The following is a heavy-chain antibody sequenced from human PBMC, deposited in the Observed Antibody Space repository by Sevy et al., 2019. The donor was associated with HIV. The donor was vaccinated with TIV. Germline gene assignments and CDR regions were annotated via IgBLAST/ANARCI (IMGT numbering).Heavy chain of an antibody. Sequence: SETLSLTCTASGGSVSTDSYYGSWIRQPPGKGLEWIGYLFYSGSTNYNPSLNSRVTISLDTSKNQFSLKLSSVTAAVTAVYYCARCRSPYGDYATGSFDYWGQGALVTVSS. CDR3: ARCRSPYGDYATGSFDY. CDR1: GGSVSTDSYY. V-gene: IGHV4-61*01. D-gene: IGHD4-17*01. J-gene: IGHJ4*02. CDR2: LFYSGST.